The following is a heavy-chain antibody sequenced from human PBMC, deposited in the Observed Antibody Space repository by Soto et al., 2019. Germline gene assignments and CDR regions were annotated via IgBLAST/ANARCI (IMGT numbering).Heavy chain of an antibody. V-gene: IGHV1-18*01. J-gene: IGHJ4*02. D-gene: IGHD3-16*01. CDR2: IGAYHGNT. Sequence: QVQLVQSGAEVRKPGASVKVSCKASGYTFTNYGVSWVRQAPGQGLEWMGWIGAYHGNTNYAEKFKGSVTLTTDTSTTTAYMELTSLDSDDTAVYYCARDRDAFYTHWGQGTLVTVSS. CDR3: ARDRDAFYTH. CDR1: GYTFTNYG.